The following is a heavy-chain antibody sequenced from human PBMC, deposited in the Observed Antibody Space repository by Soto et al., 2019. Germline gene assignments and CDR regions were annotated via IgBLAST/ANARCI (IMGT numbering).Heavy chain of an antibody. Sequence: QVQLVQSGAEVKKPGASVKVSCKASGYTFTSYAMHWVRQAPGQRLEWMGWINAGNGNTKYSQKFQGRVTITRDTSASTAYMELSSLRSEDTAVYYCARTGSSSWYWFDPWGQGTLVAVSS. D-gene: IGHD6-13*01. V-gene: IGHV1-3*01. CDR3: ARTGSSSWYWFDP. J-gene: IGHJ5*02. CDR1: GYTFTSYA. CDR2: INAGNGNT.